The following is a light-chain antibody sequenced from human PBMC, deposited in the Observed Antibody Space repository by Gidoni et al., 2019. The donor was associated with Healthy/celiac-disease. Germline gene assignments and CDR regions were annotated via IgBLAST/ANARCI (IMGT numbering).Light chain of an antibody. V-gene: IGKV3-20*01. Sequence: EIVLTQPPGTLSLSPGERATLSCRASQSVSSSYLAWYQQKPGQAPMLLIYGASSRATGIPDRFSGSGSGTDFTLTISRLEPEDFAVYYCQQYGSSITFGQGTRLEIK. CDR1: QSVSSSY. CDR3: QQYGSSIT. J-gene: IGKJ5*01. CDR2: GAS.